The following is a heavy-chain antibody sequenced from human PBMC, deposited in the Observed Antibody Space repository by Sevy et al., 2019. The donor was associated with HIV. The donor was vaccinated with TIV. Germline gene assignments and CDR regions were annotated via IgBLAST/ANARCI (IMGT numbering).Heavy chain of an antibody. V-gene: IGHV3-30*04. CDR1: GFTFSSYA. CDR2: ISYDGSNK. Sequence: GGSLRLSCAASGFTFSSYAMHWVRQAPGKGLEWVAVISYDGSNKYYADSVKGRFTISRDNSKNTLYLQMNSLRAEDTAVYYCARVVVTAANRRVFGVVADYYYGMDVWGQGTTVTVSS. CDR3: ARVVVTAANRRVFGVVADYYYGMDV. D-gene: IGHD2-2*01. J-gene: IGHJ6*02.